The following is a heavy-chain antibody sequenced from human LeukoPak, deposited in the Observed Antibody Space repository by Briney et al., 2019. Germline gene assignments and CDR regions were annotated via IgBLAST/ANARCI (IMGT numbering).Heavy chain of an antibody. CDR2: IYHSGST. CDR1: GYSISSGYY. V-gene: IGHV4-38-2*02. D-gene: IGHD3-10*01. J-gene: IGHJ5*01. CDR3: ARDRRGFDWFDY. Sequence: SETLSLTCTVSGYSISSGYYWGWIRQPPGKGLEWIGSIYHSGSTYYNPSLKSRVTISVDTAKNQFSLKLSSVTAADTAVYYCARDRRGFDWFDYWGQGTLVTVSS.